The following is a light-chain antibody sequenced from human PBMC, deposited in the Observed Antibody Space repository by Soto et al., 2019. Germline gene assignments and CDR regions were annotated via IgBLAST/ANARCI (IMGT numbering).Light chain of an antibody. CDR2: YDD. V-gene: IGLV1-36*01. CDR1: SSNIGNNA. Sequence: QSVLTQPPSVSEAPRQKVTISCSGSSSNIGNNAVSWYQQLPGKAPKLLIYYDDLLTSGLSDRFSGSKSGTSASLAISGLQSDDEADYYFTSWDDSLNGYVFGPGTKLTVL. J-gene: IGLJ1*01. CDR3: TSWDDSLNGYV.